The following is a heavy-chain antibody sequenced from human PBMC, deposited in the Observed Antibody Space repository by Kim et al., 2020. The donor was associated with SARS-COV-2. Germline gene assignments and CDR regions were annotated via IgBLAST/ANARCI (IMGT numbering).Heavy chain of an antibody. J-gene: IGHJ3*02. V-gene: IGHV1-24*01. CDR3: ATGGPLEWLFDAFDI. CDR1: GYTLTELS. Sequence: ASVKVSCKVSGYTLTELSMHWVRQAPGKGLEWMGGFDPEDGETIYAQKFQGRVTMTEDTSTDTAYMELSSLRSEDTAVYYCATGGPLEWLFDAFDIWGQGTMVTVSS. CDR2: FDPEDGET. D-gene: IGHD3-3*01.